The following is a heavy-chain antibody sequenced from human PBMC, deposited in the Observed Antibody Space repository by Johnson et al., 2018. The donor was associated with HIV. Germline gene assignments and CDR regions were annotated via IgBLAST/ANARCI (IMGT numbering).Heavy chain of an antibody. J-gene: IGHJ3*02. CDR1: GFTFSSYG. CDR3: ARDNSLSWFDYDAFDI. V-gene: IGHV3-30*02. Sequence: QVQLVESGGGVVQPGGSLRLSCAASGFTFSSYGMHWVRQAPGKGLEWVAFIRFDGSNKYYADSVKGRFTISRDNSKNTLYLQMNSLRAEDTAVYYCARDNSLSWFDYDAFDIWGQGTMVTVSS. CDR2: IRFDGSNK. D-gene: IGHD6-13*01.